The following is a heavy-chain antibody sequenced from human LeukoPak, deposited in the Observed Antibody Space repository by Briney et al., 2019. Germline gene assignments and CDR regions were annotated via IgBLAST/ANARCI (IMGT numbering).Heavy chain of an antibody. Sequence: PGGSLRLSCAASGFTFNNYWMRWVRQAPGKGLEWVANIKQDGSQKYYVDSVQGRFTTSRDNAKNSLYLQMNSLRAEDTAVYYCARGDGAISTAGGYYFDFWGRGTLVTVSS. D-gene: IGHD2-8*02. CDR2: IKQDGSQK. V-gene: IGHV3-7*01. CDR3: ARGDGAISTAGGYYFDF. CDR1: GFTFNNYW. J-gene: IGHJ4*02.